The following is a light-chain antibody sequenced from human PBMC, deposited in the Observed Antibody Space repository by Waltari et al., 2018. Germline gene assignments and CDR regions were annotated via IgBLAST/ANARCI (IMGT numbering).Light chain of an antibody. CDR2: GAS. CDR1: QNITTY. J-gene: IGKJ2*01. Sequence: DIQMTQSPSSLCTSVGDRLTINCRASQNITTYLNWYQQKSGKAPKLLIYGASSLQSGVPSRFSGSGSGTGFTLTITSLQPEDFGTYYCQQSFSTPRTFGQGTKVEI. V-gene: IGKV1-39*01. CDR3: QQSFSTPRT.